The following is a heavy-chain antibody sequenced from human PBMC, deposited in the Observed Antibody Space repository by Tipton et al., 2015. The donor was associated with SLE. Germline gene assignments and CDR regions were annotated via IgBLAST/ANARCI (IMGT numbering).Heavy chain of an antibody. D-gene: IGHD4-17*01. V-gene: IGHV4-59*08. Sequence: GASISSHYWSWIRQPPGKGLEWIGYVSYSGSTTYNPSLQSRITISIDTSKKQLFLRVSSVTAADTAVYYCARQGAAVTMSGWFDPWGQGTLVTVSS. J-gene: IGHJ5*02. CDR3: ARQGAAVTMSGWFDP. CDR1: GASISSHY. CDR2: VSYSGST.